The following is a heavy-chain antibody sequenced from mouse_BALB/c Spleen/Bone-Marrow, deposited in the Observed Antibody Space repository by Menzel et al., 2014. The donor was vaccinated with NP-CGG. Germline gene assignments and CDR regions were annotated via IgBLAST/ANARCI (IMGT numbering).Heavy chain of an antibody. CDR1: GFTFSNYG. CDR3: ARHGDYDQTEGSFDY. D-gene: IGHD2-4*01. J-gene: IGHJ3*01. Sequence: EVKLVESGGGLVKPGGSLKLSCAASGFTFSNYGMSWVRQTPEKRLQWVATISGGGSYTFYPDSVKGRFAVSRDNAKNNLKLQMSRLRSEDTADYYGARHGDYDQTEGSFDYWGQGTLVTVSA. CDR2: ISGGGSYT. V-gene: IGHV5-9-2*01.